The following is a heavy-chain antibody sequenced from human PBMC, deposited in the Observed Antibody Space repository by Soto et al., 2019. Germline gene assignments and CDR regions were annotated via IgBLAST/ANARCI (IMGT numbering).Heavy chain of an antibody. CDR2: IDTSDSYT. CDR1: GYSFTLCW. J-gene: IGHJ6*02. Sequence: GESLKISCKGSGYSFTLCWISWVRQMPGKGLEWLGRIDTSDSYTNYSPSFEGHVTISVDKSTSTAFLQWSSLKASDTAMYYCARVDYYYYTMDVWGQGTTVTVSS. V-gene: IGHV5-10-1*01. CDR3: ARVDYYYYTMDV.